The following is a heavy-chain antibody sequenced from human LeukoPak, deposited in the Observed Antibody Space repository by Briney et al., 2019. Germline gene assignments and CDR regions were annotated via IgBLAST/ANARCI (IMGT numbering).Heavy chain of an antibody. D-gene: IGHD5-18*01. Sequence: ASVKVSCKASGYTFTSYGISWVRQAPGQGLEWMGWINTNTGNPTYAQGFTGRFVFSLDTSVSTAYLQISSLKAEDTAVYYCARAEYAYSYGYVFYFDYWGQGTLVTVSS. J-gene: IGHJ4*02. CDR1: GYTFTSYG. CDR3: ARAEYAYSYGYVFYFDY. V-gene: IGHV7-4-1*02. CDR2: INTNTGNP.